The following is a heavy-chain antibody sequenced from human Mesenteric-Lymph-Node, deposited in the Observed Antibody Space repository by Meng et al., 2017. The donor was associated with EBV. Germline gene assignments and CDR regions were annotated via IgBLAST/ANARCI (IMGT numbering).Heavy chain of an antibody. Sequence: QLQLQESGPGLVKPSETLSLTCTVSGGSVNSGTVYWSWIRQAPGKGLEWLGYIYYSGSTNYIPSLKSRVTISLDTSKNQFSLKLSSVTAADTAVYYCAGLRYSGYDRAFDYWGQGALVTVSS. CDR3: AGLRYSGYDRAFDY. CDR1: GGSVNSGTVY. D-gene: IGHD5-12*01. CDR2: IYYSGST. V-gene: IGHV4-61*01. J-gene: IGHJ4*02.